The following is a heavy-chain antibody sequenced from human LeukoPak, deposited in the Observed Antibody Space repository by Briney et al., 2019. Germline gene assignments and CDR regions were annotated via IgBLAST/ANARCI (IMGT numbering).Heavy chain of an antibody. J-gene: IGHJ5*02. Sequence: ASVKVSCKVSGYTLTELSMHWVRQAPGKGLEWMGGFGPEDGETIYAQKFQGRVTMTEDTSTDTAYMELSSLRSEDTAVYYCARTPYYDILTGYIAPAHNWFDPWGQGTLVTVSS. CDR3: ARTPYYDILTGYIAPAHNWFDP. CDR2: FGPEDGET. V-gene: IGHV1-24*01. CDR1: GYTLTELS. D-gene: IGHD3-9*01.